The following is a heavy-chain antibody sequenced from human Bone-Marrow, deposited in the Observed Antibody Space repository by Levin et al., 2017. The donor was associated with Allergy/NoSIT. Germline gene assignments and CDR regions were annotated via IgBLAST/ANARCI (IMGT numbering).Heavy chain of an antibody. CDR3: ATTDGGSGSYYGY. J-gene: IGHJ4*02. Sequence: GGSLRLSCVASGVSVSNSYMTWVRQAPGKGLEWISVMYTGGSTYYADSVKGRFTISRDKSQNTVFLQMNSLRAEDTAMYYCATTDGGSGSYYGYWGQGTRVTVSS. CDR1: GVSVSNSY. D-gene: IGHD3-10*01. CDR2: MYTGGST. V-gene: IGHV3-53*01.